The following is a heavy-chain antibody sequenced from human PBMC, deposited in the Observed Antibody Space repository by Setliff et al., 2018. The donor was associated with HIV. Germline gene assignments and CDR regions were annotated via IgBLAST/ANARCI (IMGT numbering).Heavy chain of an antibody. D-gene: IGHD3-3*01. CDR1: GGTFSSDA. J-gene: IGHJ6*03. CDR3: VRGVQSPPHYSYYYMDV. CDR2: IIPFLGVA. Sequence: SVKVSCKASGGTFSSDAIGWVRQAPGQGLEWMGAIIPFLGVANYAQRFQGNVTITADKSTSTAYMELTSLRFDDTAMYYCVRGVQSPPHYSYYYMDVWGEGTMVTVSS. V-gene: IGHV1-69*10.